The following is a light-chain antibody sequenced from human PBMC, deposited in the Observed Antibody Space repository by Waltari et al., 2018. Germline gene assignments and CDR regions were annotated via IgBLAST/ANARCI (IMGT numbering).Light chain of an antibody. CDR1: QSISKW. CDR3: QQYNSYSLLS. J-gene: IGKJ4*01. V-gene: IGKV1-5*03. Sequence: DIEMTQSPSTLSASVGDRVIFSCRASQSISKWLAWYQQKPGKAPKLLIYNASTVESGVPSRFSCSGSGTEFTLTISSLQPEDFATYYCQQYNSYSLLSFGGGTKVEIK. CDR2: NAS.